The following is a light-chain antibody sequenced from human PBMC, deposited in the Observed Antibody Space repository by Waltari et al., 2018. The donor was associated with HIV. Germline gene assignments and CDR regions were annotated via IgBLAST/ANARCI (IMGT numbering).Light chain of an antibody. J-gene: IGLJ3*02. CDR3: ETWDSNTRV. CDR2: LEGSGNY. CDR1: SGHSSYI. V-gene: IGLV4-60*03. Sequence: QPVLTQSSSASASLGSSVKLTCTLSSGHSSYIIAWHQQQPGKAPRYLMKLEGSGNYNTGGGVPDRLSGSNPGADRYLTIANLQSEVGADYYGETWDSNTRVFGGGTKLTVL.